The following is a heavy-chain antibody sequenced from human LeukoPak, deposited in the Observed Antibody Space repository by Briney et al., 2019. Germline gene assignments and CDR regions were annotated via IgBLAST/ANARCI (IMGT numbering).Heavy chain of an antibody. J-gene: IGHJ4*02. V-gene: IGHV3-23*01. CDR3: AKGGQQHIVRGHYFDC. CDR1: GFTFSTYW. CDR2: ISPNGVST. D-gene: IGHD1/OR15-1a*01. Sequence: PGGSLRLSCAASGFTFSTYWMSWVRQAPGKGLELVSSISPNGVSTYYTDSVKCRFTLSRDNSKNTLYMEMNSLRADDTAVYYCAKGGQQHIVRGHYFDCWGQGTPVTVSS.